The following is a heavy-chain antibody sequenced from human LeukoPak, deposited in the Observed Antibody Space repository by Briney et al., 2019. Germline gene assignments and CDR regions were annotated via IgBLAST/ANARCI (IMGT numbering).Heavy chain of an antibody. CDR2: IKGDGTET. CDR3: ARDVRGQYYFDY. Sequence: GGSLRLSCVASGFNFSDYWMAWVRQAPGKGLEWVANIKGDGTETHYVDSLKGRFTISRDNRRNSLFLQMNSLRAEDTAVYYCARDVRGQYYFDYWGRGTLVTVSS. J-gene: IGHJ4*02. CDR1: GFNFSDYW. D-gene: IGHD3-10*02. V-gene: IGHV3-7*01.